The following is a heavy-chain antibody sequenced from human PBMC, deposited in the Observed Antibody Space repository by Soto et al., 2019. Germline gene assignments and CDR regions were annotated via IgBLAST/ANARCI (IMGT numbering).Heavy chain of an antibody. V-gene: IGHV4-34*01. J-gene: IGHJ4*02. CDR3: ARAASDYGARRGYFDY. CDR2: INHRGNT. D-gene: IGHD4-17*01. Sequence: PETLSLTSAIYGGSFRAYYWCCIRQPPGKRLEWIVEINHRGNTDYDPSLKSCVTISVDTSKDHFSMKLGSVTAADTAVYYCARAASDYGARRGYFDYWGQGTLVTVSS. CDR1: GGSFRAYY.